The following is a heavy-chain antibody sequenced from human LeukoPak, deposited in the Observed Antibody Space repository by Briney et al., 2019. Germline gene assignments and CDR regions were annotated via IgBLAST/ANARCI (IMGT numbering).Heavy chain of an antibody. CDR1: GFSFSTSGVG. CDR3: AHRVAVAGTFNY. V-gene: IGHV2-5*02. D-gene: IGHD6-19*01. CDR2: IYWDDDK. J-gene: IGHJ4*02. Sequence: ESGPTLVNPTQTLTLTCTFSGFSFSTSGVGVGWIRQPPGKALEWLALIYWDDDKRYSPSLQSRLIITKDTSKNQVVLTMTNMDPVDTGTHYCAHRVAVAGTFNYWGQGTLVTVSS.